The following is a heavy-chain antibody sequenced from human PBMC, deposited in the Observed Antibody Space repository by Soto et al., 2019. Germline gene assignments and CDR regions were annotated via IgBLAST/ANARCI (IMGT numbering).Heavy chain of an antibody. J-gene: IGHJ4*02. CDR3: AKNRMTGQAHYYF. Sequence: GGSLRLSCAASGFIFSSYAMTWVRQAPGKGPEWVSAISGSGEYTVYADSVKGRFTISRDNSKNALYLQLSSLRGDDTAIYYCAKNRMTGQAHYYFWGQGT. V-gene: IGHV3-23*01. D-gene: IGHD3-9*01. CDR1: GFIFSSYA. CDR2: ISGSGEYT.